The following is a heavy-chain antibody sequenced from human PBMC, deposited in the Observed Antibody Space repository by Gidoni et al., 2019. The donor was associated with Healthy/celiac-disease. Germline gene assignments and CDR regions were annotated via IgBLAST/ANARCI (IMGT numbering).Heavy chain of an antibody. D-gene: IGHD3-3*01. CDR3: ARDLDYDFWSGVFDY. J-gene: IGHJ4*02. V-gene: IGHV3-21*01. CDR2: ISSSSSYI. CDR1: GFTFSSYS. Sequence: EVQLVESGGGLVKPGGSLRLSCAASGFTFSSYSMNWVRQAPGKGLGWVSSISSSSSYIYYAESVKGRFTISRDNAKNSLYLQMNSLRAEDTAVYYCARDLDYDFWSGVFDYWGQGTLVTVSS.